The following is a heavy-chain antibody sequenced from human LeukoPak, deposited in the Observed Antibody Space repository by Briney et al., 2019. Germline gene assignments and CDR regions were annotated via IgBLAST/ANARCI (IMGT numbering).Heavy chain of an antibody. D-gene: IGHD3-3*01. CDR2: ISGSGDST. CDR1: GFTFNSYG. J-gene: IGHJ4*02. V-gene: IGHV3-23*01. Sequence: GGTLRLSCAASGFTFNSYGMSWVRQAPGKGLEWVSGISGSGDSTYYADSVKGRFTISRDNSKNTLYLQMNSLRAGDTALYYCAKVPHYDFWSGYYSYLDYWGQGTLVTVSS. CDR3: AKVPHYDFWSGYYSYLDY.